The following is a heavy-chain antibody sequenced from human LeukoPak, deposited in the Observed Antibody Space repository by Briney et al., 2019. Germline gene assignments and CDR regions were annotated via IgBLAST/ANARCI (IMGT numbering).Heavy chain of an antibody. J-gene: IGHJ6*02. CDR1: GFTFSSYA. D-gene: IGHD3-3*01. CDR2: ISGSGGST. CDR3: AKDGGYYDFWTGGYYYYGMDV. Sequence: PGGSLRLSCAASGFTFSSYAMSWVRQAPGKGLEWVSAISGSGGSTYYADSVKGRFTISRDNSKNTLYLQMNSLRAEDTAVYYCAKDGGYYDFWTGGYYYYGMDVWGQGTTVTVSS. V-gene: IGHV3-23*01.